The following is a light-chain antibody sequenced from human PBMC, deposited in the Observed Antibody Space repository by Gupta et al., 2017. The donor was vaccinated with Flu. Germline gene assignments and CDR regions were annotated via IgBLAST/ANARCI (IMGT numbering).Light chain of an antibody. CDR3: QQSYSSPDT. V-gene: IGKV1-39*01. Sequence: DIRMTQSPSSVSASVGDRVTITCRASQSIVRYLNWYQQKPGEAPKLLIFSASNLHRGVPSRFTGSGSGTEFTLAISSVRPEDFATYYCQQSYSSPDTFGQGTRLEIK. CDR1: QSIVRY. J-gene: IGKJ2*01. CDR2: SAS.